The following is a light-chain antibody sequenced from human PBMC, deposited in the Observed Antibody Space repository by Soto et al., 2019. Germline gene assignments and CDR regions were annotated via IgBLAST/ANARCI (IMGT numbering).Light chain of an antibody. V-gene: IGLV1-47*01. Sequence: QSVLTQPASASGTPGQRVTISCSGSSSNIGSNYVYWYQQLPGTAPKLLIYRNNQRPSGVPDRFSGSKSGTSASLAISGLRSEDEADYYCAAWDDSLSGWVFGGGTQVTVL. CDR3: AAWDDSLSGWV. J-gene: IGLJ3*02. CDR1: SSNIGSNY. CDR2: RNN.